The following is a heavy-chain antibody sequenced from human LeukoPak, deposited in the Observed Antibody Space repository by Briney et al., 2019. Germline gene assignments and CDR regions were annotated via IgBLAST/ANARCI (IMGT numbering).Heavy chain of an antibody. CDR2: INSDGSTT. CDR1: GFTFSSYW. J-gene: IGHJ4*02. Sequence: GESLRLSCAASGFTFSSYWMHWVRQAPGKGLVWVSRINSDGSTTNYADSVKGRFTISRDNAKNTLYLQMNSLRAEDTAVYYCARRSSGSPPYYFDYWGQGTLVTVSS. CDR3: ARRSSGSPPYYFDY. V-gene: IGHV3-74*01. D-gene: IGHD1-26*01.